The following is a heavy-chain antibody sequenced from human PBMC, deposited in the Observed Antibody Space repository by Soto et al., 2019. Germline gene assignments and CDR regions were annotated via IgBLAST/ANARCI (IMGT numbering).Heavy chain of an antibody. CDR1: GGTFSSYA. J-gene: IGHJ6*02. CDR3: ARDGATYSSSSPYGMDV. CDR2: IIPIFGTA. V-gene: IGHV1-69*13. D-gene: IGHD6-6*01. Sequence: VASVQVSCKASGGTFSSYAISWVRQAPGQGLEWMGGIIPIFGTANYAQKFQGRVTITADESTSTAYMELSSLRSEDTAVYYCARDGATYSSSSPYGMDVWGQGTTVTVSS.